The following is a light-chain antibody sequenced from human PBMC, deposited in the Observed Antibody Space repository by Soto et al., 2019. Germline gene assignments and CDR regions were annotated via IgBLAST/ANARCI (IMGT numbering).Light chain of an antibody. CDR2: DAS. Sequence: DIQMTQSPSTLSASVGDRVTITCRASQNISNWLTWYQQKSGKAPKLLIYDASNLETGVPSRFSGSGSGTDFTFTINSLQPDDIATYYCQQYDNHPLAFGEGTKVEIK. CDR1: QNISNW. V-gene: IGKV1-33*01. J-gene: IGKJ1*01. CDR3: QQYDNHPLA.